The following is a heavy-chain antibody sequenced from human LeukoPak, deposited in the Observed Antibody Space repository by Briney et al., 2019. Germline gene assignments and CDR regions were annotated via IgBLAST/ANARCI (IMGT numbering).Heavy chain of an antibody. Sequence: GESLKISCKASGYSFTSNWINWVRQMPGKGLEWMGIIYPGASDTRYSPSFQGQVTISVDKSISTAYLQWSSLKASDTAIFYCARWGTRGAFDIWGQGTVVTVSS. D-gene: IGHD3-16*01. CDR1: GYSFTSNW. CDR3: ARWGTRGAFDI. V-gene: IGHV5-51*01. CDR2: IYPGASDT. J-gene: IGHJ3*02.